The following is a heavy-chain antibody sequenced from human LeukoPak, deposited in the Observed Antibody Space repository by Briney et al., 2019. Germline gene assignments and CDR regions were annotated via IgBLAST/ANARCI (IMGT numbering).Heavy chain of an antibody. D-gene: IGHD6-13*01. CDR1: GFTFSSYW. CDR3: AKPQNQYSSSWLLDY. Sequence: PGGSLRLSCAASGFTFSSYWMSWVRQAPGKGLEWVAFIRYDGSNKYYADSVKGRFTISRDNSKNTLYLQMNSLRAEDTAVYYCAKPQNQYSSSWLLDYWGQGTLVTVSS. V-gene: IGHV3-30*02. CDR2: IRYDGSNK. J-gene: IGHJ4*02.